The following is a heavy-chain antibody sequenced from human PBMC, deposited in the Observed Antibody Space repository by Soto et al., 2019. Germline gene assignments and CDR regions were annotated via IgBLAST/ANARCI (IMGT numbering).Heavy chain of an antibody. Sequence: QVQLQESGPGLVKPSQTLSLTCTVSGGSISSGTSYWSCLRQRPGQGREWNRYIYYSGSFYYTPSHRARVMLLADTSENEFTLRLSSVTAADAAVYYCSRGPGPSSILGVALPYLFGYWGQGALVGVSS. V-gene: IGHV4-31*03. CDR2: IYYSGSF. CDR3: SRGPGPSSILGVALPYLFGY. CDR1: GGSISSGTSY. J-gene: IGHJ4*02. D-gene: IGHD3-3*01.